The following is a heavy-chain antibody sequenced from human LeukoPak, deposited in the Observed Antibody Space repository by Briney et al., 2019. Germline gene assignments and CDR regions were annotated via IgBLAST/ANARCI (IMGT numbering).Heavy chain of an antibody. V-gene: IGHV1-69*06. CDR1: GGTFSSYA. J-gene: IGHJ5*02. CDR3: ARDAAITMIRGVRVSGWFDP. CDR2: VISKFASA. D-gene: IGHD3-10*01. Sequence: EASVKVSCKASGGTFSSYAISWVRQAPGQGLEWMGTVISKFASANYAQKFQGRVTITADKSTSTAYMQLNSLRSEDTAMYYCARDAAITMIRGVRVSGWFDPWGQGTLVIVSS.